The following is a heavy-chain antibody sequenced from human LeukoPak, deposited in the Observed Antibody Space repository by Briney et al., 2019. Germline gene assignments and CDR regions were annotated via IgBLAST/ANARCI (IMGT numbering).Heavy chain of an antibody. V-gene: IGHV5-51*01. CDR3: ARRDILTGSCDS. CDR1: GYRFTSYW. J-gene: IGHJ4*02. D-gene: IGHD3-9*01. CDR2: IYPGDSDT. Sequence: GESLKISCKGPGYRFTSYWIGWVRQMPGKGLEWMGIIYPGDSDTRYSPSFQGQVTISADKSISTAYLQWSSLKASDTAIYYCARRDILTGSCDSWGQGTLVTVSS.